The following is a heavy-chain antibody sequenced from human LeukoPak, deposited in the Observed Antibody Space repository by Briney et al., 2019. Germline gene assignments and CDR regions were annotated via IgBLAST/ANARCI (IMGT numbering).Heavy chain of an antibody. D-gene: IGHD6-13*01. CDR1: GFAFSSYW. CDR2: IDQHGRET. J-gene: IGHJ3*02. CDR3: ARDGYSSSRDAFDI. V-gene: IGHV3-7*05. Sequence: GGSLRLSCAAPGFAFSSYWMAWVRQAPGRGLAWVASIDQHGRETYSVDSVRGRFTISRDNAKNSLYLQMNSLRAEDTAVYYCARDGYSSSRDAFDIWGQGTMVTVPS.